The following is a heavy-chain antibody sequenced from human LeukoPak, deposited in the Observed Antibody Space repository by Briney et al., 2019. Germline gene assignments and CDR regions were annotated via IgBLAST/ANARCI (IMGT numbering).Heavy chain of an antibody. CDR2: IIPIFGTA. CDR1: GGTFSSYA. D-gene: IGHD4-17*01. Sequence: GASVKVSCKASGGTFSSYAISWVRQAPGQGLEWMGGIIPIFGTANYAQKFQGRVTITADKSTSTAYMGLSSLRSEDTAVYYCARDDYGDRLFGYWGQGTLVTVSS. J-gene: IGHJ4*02. CDR3: ARDDYGDRLFGY. V-gene: IGHV1-69*06.